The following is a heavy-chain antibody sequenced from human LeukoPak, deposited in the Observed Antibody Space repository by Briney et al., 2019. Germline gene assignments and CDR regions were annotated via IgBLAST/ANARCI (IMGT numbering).Heavy chain of an antibody. V-gene: IGHV4-39*01. D-gene: IGHD4-17*01. J-gene: IGHJ3*02. CDR1: GGSISSSSYY. CDR2: IVYSGRT. Sequence: PSETLSLTCTVSGGSISSSSYYWGWIRQPPGKGLEWIGIIVYSGRTYYNPSLKSRVTISVDTSKNQFSLKLSSVTAADTAVYYCARGDDFGDPQDSGARDIWGQGTLVTVSS. CDR3: ARGDDFGDPQDSGARDI.